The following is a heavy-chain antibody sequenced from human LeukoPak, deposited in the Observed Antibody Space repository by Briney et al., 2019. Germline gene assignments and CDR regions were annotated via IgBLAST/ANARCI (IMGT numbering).Heavy chain of an antibody. D-gene: IGHD3-10*01. CDR2: ISSSGSTI. CDR3: ARGRGGLLWFGEFNS. Sequence: GGSLRLSFAASGFTFSSYERNWVRQAPGKGLEGVSYISSSGSTIYYADSIKGRFTISRDNAKNSVYLQMNSLRAEDTAVYYCARGRGGLLWFGEFNSWGQGTLVTVSS. V-gene: IGHV3-48*03. J-gene: IGHJ4*02. CDR1: GFTFSSYE.